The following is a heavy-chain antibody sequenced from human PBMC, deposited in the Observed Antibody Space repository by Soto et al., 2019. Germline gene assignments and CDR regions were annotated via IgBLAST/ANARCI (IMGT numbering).Heavy chain of an antibody. CDR3: ARNVPVTALGY. J-gene: IGHJ4*02. CDR2: TYSGGDT. Sequence: EVRLVESGGGLVQPGGSLRLSCAASGVTVGNNYMSWVRQAPGKGLEWASVTYSGGDTRYADSVKGRLTMSRDSNKNTVYLQMDSLRAEETDVYFCARNVPVTALGYWGKGSLVTVSS. CDR1: GVTVGNNY. D-gene: IGHD4-17*01. V-gene: IGHV3-66*01.